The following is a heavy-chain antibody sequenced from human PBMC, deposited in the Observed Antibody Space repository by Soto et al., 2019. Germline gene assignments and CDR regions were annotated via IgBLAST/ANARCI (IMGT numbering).Heavy chain of an antibody. CDR3: ARTVPSYYYESSGYTGLGGYFDD. Sequence: SETLSLTCAVYGGSFSGYYWSWIRQPPGKGLEWIGEINHSGSTNYNPSLKSRVTISVDTSKNQFSLKLSSVTAADTAVYYCARTVPSYYYESSGYTGLGGYFDDWGQGTLVTVSS. J-gene: IGHJ4*02. CDR2: INHSGST. V-gene: IGHV4-34*01. CDR1: GGSFSGYY. D-gene: IGHD3-22*01.